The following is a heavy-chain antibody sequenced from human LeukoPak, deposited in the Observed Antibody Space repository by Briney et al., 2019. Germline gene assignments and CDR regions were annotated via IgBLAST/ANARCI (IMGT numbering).Heavy chain of an antibody. Sequence: AGGSLRLSCTTSGFTFGDYAMSWVRQPPGKGLEWVSFIRRKAHGGTTEYAASVKGRFSSSRDDSKSIAHLQMNSLKTEDTAVYFCTRVTYYYDNSGYFHFDSWGQGSLVTVSS. CDR2: IRRKAHGGTT. CDR3: TRVTYYYDNSGYFHFDS. J-gene: IGHJ4*02. CDR1: GFTFGDYA. D-gene: IGHD3-22*01. V-gene: IGHV3-49*04.